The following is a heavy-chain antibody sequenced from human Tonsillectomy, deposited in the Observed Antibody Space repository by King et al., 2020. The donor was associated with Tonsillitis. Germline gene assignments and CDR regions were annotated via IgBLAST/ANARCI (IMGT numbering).Heavy chain of an antibody. D-gene: IGHD2-8*01. CDR3: ARDVEGLGYCSYGICRWWFNL. CDR1: GGTFSSYA. J-gene: IGHJ5*02. Sequence: QVQLVESGAEVKKPGSAVKVSCKASGGTFSSYAISWVRQAPGQGLEWMGGIIPIFGTTNSAQKFQGRVTITADESTSTVYMELSSLRSEDTAVYYCARDVEGLGYCSYGICRWWFNLWGQGTLVTVSS. V-gene: IGHV1-69*01. CDR2: IIPIFGTT.